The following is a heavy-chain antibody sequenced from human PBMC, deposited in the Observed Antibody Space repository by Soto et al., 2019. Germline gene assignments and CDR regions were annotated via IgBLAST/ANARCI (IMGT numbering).Heavy chain of an antibody. CDR3: AAGLYFFDY. Sequence: GGSLRLSWAASGFTFISYGMHWVRQAPGKGLDWVALISHDGSNKYYPDSLKGRFTISRDNSKNTLYLQMNSLRPEDTAVYYCAAGLYFFDYCGQGTLVTVSS. J-gene: IGHJ4*02. CDR2: ISHDGSNK. V-gene: IGHV3-30*03. CDR1: GFTFISYG. D-gene: IGHD6-13*01.